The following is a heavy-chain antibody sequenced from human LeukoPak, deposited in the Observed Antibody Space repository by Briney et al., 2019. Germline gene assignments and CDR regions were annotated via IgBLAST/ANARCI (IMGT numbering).Heavy chain of an antibody. D-gene: IGHD5-12*01. CDR1: GGTLTMYA. J-gene: IGHJ6*02. CDR2: LLPILHIS. CDR3: ASAHTATDGLDV. Sequence: SVKASCKASGGTLTMYAINWVRQAPGQGLEWMGRLLPILHISNFAQNFHGRVTSTADKSTSTSYMELSSLRSEDTAVYYCASAHTATDGLDVWGQGTTVTVSS. V-gene: IGHV1-69*04.